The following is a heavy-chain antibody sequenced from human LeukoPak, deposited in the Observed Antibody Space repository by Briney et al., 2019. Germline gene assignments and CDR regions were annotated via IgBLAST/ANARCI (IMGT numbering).Heavy chain of an antibody. D-gene: IGHD3-10*01. V-gene: IGHV4-30-4*01. CDR1: GGSISTGDYY. CDR3: ARDPVYGSGTF. CDR2: IYYSGTT. J-gene: IGHJ4*02. Sequence: SQTLSLTCTVAGGSISTGDYYWSWIRQPPGKGLEWIGYIYYSGTTYYNPSLKGRISFSMQTSKNQFSLTLRSVTAADTAVYYCARDPVYGSGTFWGQGTLVTVSS.